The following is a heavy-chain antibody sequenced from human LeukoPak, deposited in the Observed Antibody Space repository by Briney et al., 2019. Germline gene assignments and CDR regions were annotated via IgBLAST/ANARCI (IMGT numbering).Heavy chain of an antibody. CDR1: GFTFSSYS. Sequence: GGSLRLSCAASGFTFSSYSMNWVRQAPGKGLEWVSSISSSSSYIYYADSVKGRSTISRDNAKNSLYLQMNSLRAEDTAVYYCASGIVGATYFDYWGQGTLVTVSS. CDR2: ISSSSSYI. V-gene: IGHV3-21*01. CDR3: ASGIVGATYFDY. J-gene: IGHJ4*02. D-gene: IGHD1-26*01.